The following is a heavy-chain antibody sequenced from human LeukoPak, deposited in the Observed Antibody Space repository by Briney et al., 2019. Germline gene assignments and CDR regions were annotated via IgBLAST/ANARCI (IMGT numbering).Heavy chain of an antibody. CDR3: AIIADDAFDI. D-gene: IGHD3-10*01. CDR1: GFTFSGHA. Sequence: GGSLRLSCAASGFTFSGHAMSWVRQAPVKGLEWVSAISGSSGRTYYADSVKGRFTISRDNSKNTLYLQMNSLRAEDTAVYYCAIIADDAFDIWGQGTMVTVSS. V-gene: IGHV3-23*01. CDR2: ISGSSGRT. J-gene: IGHJ3*02.